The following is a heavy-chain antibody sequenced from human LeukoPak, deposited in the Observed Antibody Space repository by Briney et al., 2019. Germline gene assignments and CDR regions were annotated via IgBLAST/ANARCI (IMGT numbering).Heavy chain of an antibody. Sequence: SQTLSLTCAISGDSVSSNSAAWYWIRQCPSRGLEWLGRTYYRSKWYNDYAVSVKSRITINPDTSKNQFSLQLNSVTPEDTAVYYCARGSNSGYDYPFDFWGQGTLVTVSS. CDR3: ARGSNSGYDYPFDF. J-gene: IGHJ4*02. D-gene: IGHD5-12*01. V-gene: IGHV6-1*01. CDR2: TYYRSKWYN. CDR1: GDSVSSNSAA.